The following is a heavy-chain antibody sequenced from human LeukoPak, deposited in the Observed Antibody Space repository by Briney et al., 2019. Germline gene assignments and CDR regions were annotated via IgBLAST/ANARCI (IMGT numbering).Heavy chain of an antibody. V-gene: IGHV3-7*01. D-gene: IGHD2-2*01. Sequence: GGSLRLSCAASGFTFSSYWMSWVRQAPGKGLEWVANIKQDGSEKYYVDSVKGRFTISRDNAKNSLYLRMNSLRAEDTAVYYCARDERYCSSTSCGSYGMDVWGQGTTVTVSS. J-gene: IGHJ6*02. CDR1: GFTFSSYW. CDR3: ARDERYCSSTSCGSYGMDV. CDR2: IKQDGSEK.